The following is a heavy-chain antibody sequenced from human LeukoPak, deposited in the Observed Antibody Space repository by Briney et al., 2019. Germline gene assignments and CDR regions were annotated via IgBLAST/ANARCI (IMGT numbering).Heavy chain of an antibody. D-gene: IGHD2-2*01. J-gene: IGHJ4*02. CDR1: GGSISSYY. V-gene: IGHV4-59*01. CDR2: IYYSGST. CDR3: ARVSPGYCSSTSCLNFDY. Sequence: YPSETLSLTCTVSGGSISSYYWSWIRQPPGKGLEWIGYIYYSGSTNYNPSLKSRVTISVDTSKNQFSLKLSSVTAADTAVYYCARVSPGYCSSTSCLNFDYWGQGTLVTVSS.